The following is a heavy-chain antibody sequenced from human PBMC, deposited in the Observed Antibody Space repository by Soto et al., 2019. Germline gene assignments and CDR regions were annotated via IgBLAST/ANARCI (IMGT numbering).Heavy chain of an antibody. CDR3: ARESAMTTVTTAVAFDV. D-gene: IGHD4-4*01. CDR1: GFTFSDYY. CDR2: ISFNGGTI. J-gene: IGHJ3*01. Sequence: QVQLVESGGGSVKPGGSLRLSCAASGFTFSDYYMRWIRQAPGKGLEWVSYISFNGGTIYYADSVKGRFTIYRDNVENSLYLQMNSLSAEDTAVYYCARESAMTTVTTAVAFDVGGQGTVVTVSS. V-gene: IGHV3-11*01.